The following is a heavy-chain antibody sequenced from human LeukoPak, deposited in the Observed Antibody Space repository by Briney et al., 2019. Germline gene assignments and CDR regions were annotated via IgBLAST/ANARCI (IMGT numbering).Heavy chain of an antibody. D-gene: IGHD2-21*02. CDR2: IRYDGSNK. J-gene: IGHJ3*02. CDR1: GFTFSSYG. CDR3: ARALIYCGGDCYSFDAFDI. Sequence: GGSLRLSCAASGFTFSSYGMHWVRQAPGKGLEWVAFIRYDGSNKYYADSVKGRFTISRDNAKNSLYLQMNSLRAEDTAVYYCARALIYCGGDCYSFDAFDIWGQGTMVTVSS. V-gene: IGHV3-30*02.